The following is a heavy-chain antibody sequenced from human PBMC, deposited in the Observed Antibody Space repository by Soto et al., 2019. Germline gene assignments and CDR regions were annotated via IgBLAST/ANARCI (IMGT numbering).Heavy chain of an antibody. D-gene: IGHD1-7*01. CDR3: ARFTGTTNY. CDR2: IKQDGSEK. V-gene: IGHV3-7*01. J-gene: IGHJ4*02. CDR1: GSTSSSYW. Sequence: PGGSLRLSCAASGSTSSSYWMSWVRQAPGEGLEWVANIKQDGSEKYYVDSVKGRFTISRDNAKNSLYLQMNSLGAEDTAVYYCARFTGTTNYWGQGTLVTVSS.